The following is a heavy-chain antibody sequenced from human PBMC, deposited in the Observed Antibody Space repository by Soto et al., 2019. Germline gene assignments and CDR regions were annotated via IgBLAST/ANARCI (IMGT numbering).Heavy chain of an antibody. Sequence: QVQLVQSGAEVKKPGSSVKVSCKASGGTFSTDAINWVRQAPGQGPEWMGGILPIFGTADYAQKFQGRVTITAYVSTTTAYMELSSLRSEDTAVYYCARGHDYGGNSDAFDIWGQGTMVTVSS. D-gene: IGHD2-21*02. J-gene: IGHJ3*02. CDR3: ARGHDYGGNSDAFDI. CDR2: ILPIFGTA. V-gene: IGHV1-69*12. CDR1: GGTFSTDA.